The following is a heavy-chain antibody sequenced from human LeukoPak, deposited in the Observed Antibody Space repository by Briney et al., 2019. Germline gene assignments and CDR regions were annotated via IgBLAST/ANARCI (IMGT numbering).Heavy chain of an antibody. CDR2: IYYSGST. D-gene: IGHD3-9*01. CDR3: ARGPTYYDILTGYYPPYFDY. V-gene: IGHV4-59*01. CDR1: GGSISSYY. J-gene: IGHJ4*02. Sequence: SETLSLTCTVSGGSISSYYWSWIRQPPGKGLEWIGYIYYSGSTNYNPSLKSRVTISVDTSKNQFSLKLSSVTAADTAVYYCARGPTYYDILTGYYPPYFDYWGQGTLVTVSS.